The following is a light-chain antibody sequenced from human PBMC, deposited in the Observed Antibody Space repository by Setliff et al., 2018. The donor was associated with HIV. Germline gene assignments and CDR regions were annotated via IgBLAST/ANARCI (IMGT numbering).Light chain of an antibody. J-gene: IGLJ1*01. V-gene: IGLV1-51*01. CDR2: DNN. Sequence: QSVLTQPPSVSAAPGQKVTISCSGSSSNIGNNYVSWYQHLPGTAPKLLIYDNNKRPSGIPDRFSGSKSGTSATLGITGLQTGDEADYFCGTWDSSLSAGVFGTGTKSPS. CDR1: SSNIGNNY. CDR3: GTWDSSLSAGV.